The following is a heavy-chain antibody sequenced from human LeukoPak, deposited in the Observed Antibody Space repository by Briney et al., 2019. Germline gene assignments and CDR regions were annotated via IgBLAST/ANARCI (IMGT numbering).Heavy chain of an antibody. J-gene: IGHJ3*01. CDR1: GGSVSSSSYF. Sequence: SETLSLTCTVSGGSVSSSSYFWGWIRQPPGKGLEWIGTMFYSGSTHYYPSLKSRVTISVDTSKNQFFLKLNSVTAADTAVYYCAVAGVRHYDSSGLYAIDFWGQGTMVTVSS. CDR3: AVAGVRHYDSSGLYAIDF. CDR2: MFYSGST. V-gene: IGHV4-39*01. D-gene: IGHD3-22*01.